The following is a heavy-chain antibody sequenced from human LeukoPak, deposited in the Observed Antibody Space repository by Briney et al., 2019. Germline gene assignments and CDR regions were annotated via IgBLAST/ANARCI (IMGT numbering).Heavy chain of an antibody. D-gene: IGHD5-24*01. CDR3: VKDGGYNLDS. Sequence: GGSLRLSCAVSGFTFISYWMHWVRQAPGKGLVWVSRINIEGTTTTYADAVKGRFTISRDNAKNTLYLQMNSLRAEDTAVYYCVKDGGYNLDSWGQGTLVTVSS. J-gene: IGHJ4*02. V-gene: IGHV3-74*01. CDR1: GFTFISYW. CDR2: INIEGTTT.